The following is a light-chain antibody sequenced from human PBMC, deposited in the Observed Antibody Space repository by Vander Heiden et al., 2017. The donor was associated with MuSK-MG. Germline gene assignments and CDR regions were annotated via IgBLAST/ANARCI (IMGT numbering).Light chain of an antibody. J-gene: IGKJ2*01. V-gene: IGKV1-39*01. CDR1: QSITTY. CDR2: GAS. Sequence: DSQVTQSPSSLSASVGDRVTVTCRASQSITTYVNWYQQKPGKAPNLLIYGASTLQSGVPSRFSGRGSGTDFTFTISSLQPEDFATYHCQQSYSTPYTFGQGTKLEIK. CDR3: QQSYSTPYT.